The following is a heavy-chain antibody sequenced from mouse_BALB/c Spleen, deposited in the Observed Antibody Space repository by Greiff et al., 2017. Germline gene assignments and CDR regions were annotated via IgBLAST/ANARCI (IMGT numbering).Heavy chain of an antibody. V-gene: IGHV5-17*02. D-gene: IGHD4-1*01. CDR3: ARSDWSYAMDY. CDR2: ISSGSSTI. Sequence: EVKVVESGGGLVQPGGSRKLSCAASGFTFSSFGMHWVRQAPEKGLEWVAYISSGSSTIYYADTVKGRFTISRDNPKNTLFLQMTSLRSEDTAMYYCARSDWSYAMDYWGQGTSVTVSS. J-gene: IGHJ4*01. CDR1: GFTFSSFG.